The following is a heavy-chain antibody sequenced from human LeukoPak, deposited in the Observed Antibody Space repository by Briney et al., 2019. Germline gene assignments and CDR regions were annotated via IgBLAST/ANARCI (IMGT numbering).Heavy chain of an antibody. D-gene: IGHD3-10*01. CDR3: ARGTGVRGVPPLDP. V-gene: IGHV3-30-3*01. Sequence: GGSLRLSCAASGFTFSSYAMHWVRQAPGKGLEWVAVISYDGSNKYYADSVKGRFTISRDNAKNSLYLQMNSLRAEDTAVYYCARGTGVRGVPPLDPWGQGTLVTVSS. CDR1: GFTFSSYA. J-gene: IGHJ5*02. CDR2: ISYDGSNK.